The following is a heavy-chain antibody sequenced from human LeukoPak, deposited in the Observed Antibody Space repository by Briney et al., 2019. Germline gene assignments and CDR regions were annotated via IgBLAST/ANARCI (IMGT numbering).Heavy chain of an antibody. CDR3: ATDGAGFDT. J-gene: IGHJ5*02. V-gene: IGHV3-11*01. CDR1: GFTFSDYY. CDR2: INIGGTNT. Sequence: GGSLRLSCAASGFTFSDYYMSWIRQAPGKGLEWPSYINIGGTNTHYADSVKGRFTISRDNAKKSLYLEMNNLRAEDTAVYYCATDGAGFDTWGQGVLVTVSS.